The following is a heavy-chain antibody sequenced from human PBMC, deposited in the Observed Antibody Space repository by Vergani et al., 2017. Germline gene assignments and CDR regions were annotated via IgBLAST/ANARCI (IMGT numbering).Heavy chain of an antibody. CDR3: TARGYSSSWYVY. Sequence: QLQLQESGPGLVKPSETLSLTCTVSGGSISSSSYYWGWIRQPPGKGLEWIGSIYYSGSTYYNPSLKSRVTIPVDTSKNQFSLKLSSVTAADTAVYYCTARGYSSSWYVYWGQGTLVTVSS. CDR1: GGSISSSSYY. V-gene: IGHV4-39*07. D-gene: IGHD6-13*01. CDR2: IYYSGST. J-gene: IGHJ4*02.